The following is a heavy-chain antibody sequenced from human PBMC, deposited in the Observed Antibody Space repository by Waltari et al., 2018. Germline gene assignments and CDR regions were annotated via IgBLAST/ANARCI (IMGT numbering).Heavy chain of an antibody. J-gene: IGHJ3*02. CDR1: GFTFSNYD. Sequence: QVQLVESGGGVAQPGTSLRLSCAAPGFTFSNYDIHWVRQAPGKGLEWLTLIWSDGSSGFYADSVKGRFAFSRDNSKDTVYLQMNSLRAEDTAVYYCARERSRDPFDIWGQGTMVTVSS. CDR3: ARERSRDPFDI. CDR2: IWSDGSSG. V-gene: IGHV3-33*01.